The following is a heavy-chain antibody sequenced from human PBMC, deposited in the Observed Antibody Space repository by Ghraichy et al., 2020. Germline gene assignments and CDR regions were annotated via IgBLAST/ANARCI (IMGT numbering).Heavy chain of an antibody. Sequence: SETLSLTCGVFGGSFSDSYWYWVRQAPGKRLEWIAEIRVTGSTNYNPSLEGRVTISLDTSKNQWSLKLTSVTAADTAIYYCATGGRVDSILVNYWSQGTLVTVSS. D-gene: IGHD5-12*01. CDR3: ATGGRVDSILVNY. CDR2: IRVTGST. CDR1: GGSFSDSY. V-gene: IGHV4-34*01. J-gene: IGHJ4*01.